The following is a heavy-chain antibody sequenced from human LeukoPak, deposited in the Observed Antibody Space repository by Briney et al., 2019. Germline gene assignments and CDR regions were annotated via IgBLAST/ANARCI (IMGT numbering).Heavy chain of an antibody. V-gene: IGHV1-2*02. Sequence: ASVKVSCKASGYTFTGYYMHWMRQAPGQGLEWMGWINPNSGGTNYAQKFQGRVTMTRDTSISTAYMELSRLRSDDTAVYYCARRGLVAGIYDLVYGFDLWGQGTMVTVSS. CDR1: GYTFTGYY. CDR2: INPNSGGT. J-gene: IGHJ3*01. CDR3: ARRGLVAGIYDLVYGFDL. D-gene: IGHD3/OR15-3a*01.